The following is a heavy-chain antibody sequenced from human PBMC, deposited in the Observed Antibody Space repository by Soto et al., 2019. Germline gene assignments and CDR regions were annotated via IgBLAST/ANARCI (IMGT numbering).Heavy chain of an antibody. CDR3: ARDQLEGNWFDP. V-gene: IGHV4-30-2*01. D-gene: IGHD1-1*01. CDR1: GGSIISCGYS. J-gene: IGHJ5*02. Sequence: SETLSLTCAVSGGSIISCGYSWNWIRQPPGKGLEWIGYIYHSGSTFYNPSLKSRVTISVDKSKNQFSLKLSSVTAADTAVYYCARDQLEGNWFDPWGQGTLVTVSS. CDR2: IYHSGST.